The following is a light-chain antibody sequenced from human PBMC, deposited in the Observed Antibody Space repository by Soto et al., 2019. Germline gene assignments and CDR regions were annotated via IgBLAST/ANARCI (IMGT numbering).Light chain of an antibody. CDR1: QSVKTNY. V-gene: IGKV3-20*01. CDR2: ATY. J-gene: IGKJ4*01. Sequence: EIVLTQSPDTLSLSPGETATLSCRASQSVKTNYLGWYQQKPGQAPRLLIHATYNRPTGIPDRFSGSGSGTDFTLTISRLEPEDFAVYFCQEYGTSPLTFGGGTKVEIK. CDR3: QEYGTSPLT.